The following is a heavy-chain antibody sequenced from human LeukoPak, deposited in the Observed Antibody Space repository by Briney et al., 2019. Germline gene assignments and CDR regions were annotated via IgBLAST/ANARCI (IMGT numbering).Heavy chain of an antibody. CDR1: GYSFTSYW. Sequence: GESLKISCKGSGYSFTSYWIGWVRQMPGKGLEWMGIIYPGDSDTRYSPSFQGQVTISADKSISTAYLQWSSLKASDTAMYYCASPLTMIVNNDAFDIWGQGKMVPVSS. CDR3: ASPLTMIVNNDAFDI. J-gene: IGHJ3*02. D-gene: IGHD3-22*01. CDR2: IYPGDSDT. V-gene: IGHV5-51*01.